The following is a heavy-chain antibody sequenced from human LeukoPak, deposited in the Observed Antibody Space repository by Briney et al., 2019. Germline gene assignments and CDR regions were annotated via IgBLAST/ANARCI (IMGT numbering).Heavy chain of an antibody. CDR2: INAGNDAT. J-gene: IGHJ5*02. CDR1: GYTFTSYY. Sequence: ASVKVSCKASGYTFTSYYMHWVRQAPGQRLEWMGWINAGNDATKYSQEFQGRVTITSDTSASTAYMELTSLRSEDTAVYYCARARGHITMIRGVIIGEPFDPWGQGTLVTVSS. CDR3: ARARGHITMIRGVIIGEPFDP. D-gene: IGHD3-10*01. V-gene: IGHV1-3*01.